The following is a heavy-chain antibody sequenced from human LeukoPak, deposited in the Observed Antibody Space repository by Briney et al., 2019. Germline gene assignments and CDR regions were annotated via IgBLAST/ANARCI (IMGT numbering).Heavy chain of an antibody. CDR2: INPNSGGT. J-gene: IGHJ5*02. CDR3: ARGSLELPSAGASWSDP. V-gene: IGHV1-2*02. D-gene: IGHD1-7*01. CDR1: GYTFTGYY. Sequence: ASVTVSCKASGYTFTGYYMHWVRQAPGQGLEWMGWINPNSGGTNYAQKFQGRVTMTRDTSISTAYMELSRLRSDDTAVYYCARGSLELPSAGASWSDPWGQGTLVTVSS.